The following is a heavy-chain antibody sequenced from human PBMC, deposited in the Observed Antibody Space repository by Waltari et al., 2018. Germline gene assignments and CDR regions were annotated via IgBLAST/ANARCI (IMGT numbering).Heavy chain of an antibody. Sequence: EVQLVESGGGLVQPGGSLSLSCAASGFPFSSYSMNWVRQAPGKGLEWVSYISSSSSTIYYADSVKGRFTISRDNAKNSLYLQMNSLRAEDTAVYYCARTRIAAAAEMFDYWGQGTLVTVSS. CDR3: ARTRIAAAAEMFDY. CDR1: GFPFSSYS. CDR2: ISSSSSTI. D-gene: IGHD6-13*01. V-gene: IGHV3-48*04. J-gene: IGHJ4*02.